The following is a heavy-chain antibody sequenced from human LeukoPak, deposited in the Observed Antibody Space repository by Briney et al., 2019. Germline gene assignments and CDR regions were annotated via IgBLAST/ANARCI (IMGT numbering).Heavy chain of an antibody. CDR2: ISFDGSDE. CDR1: GFTFSNFA. D-gene: IGHD3-22*01. Sequence: PGGSLRLSCAASGFTFSNFAMSWVRQAPGKGLEWVAVISFDGSDEYYAESVKGRFTISRDNSKNTLYLQMNSLRAEDTAVYYCAKGSSSGTVDYWGQGTLVAVSS. J-gene: IGHJ4*02. V-gene: IGHV3-30*18. CDR3: AKGSSSGTVDY.